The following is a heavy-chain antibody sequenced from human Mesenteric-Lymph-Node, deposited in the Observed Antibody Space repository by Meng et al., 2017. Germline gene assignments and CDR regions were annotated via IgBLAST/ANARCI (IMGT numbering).Heavy chain of an antibody. Sequence: SVKVSCKASGGTFSSYAISWVRQAPGQGLEWMGGIIPIFGTANYAQKLQGRVTMTTDTSTSTAYMELRSLRSDDTAVYYCARDRGVTMLRGVTYFDYWGQGTLVTVSS. D-gene: IGHD3-10*01. V-gene: IGHV1-69*05. CDR3: ARDRGVTMLRGVTYFDY. J-gene: IGHJ4*02. CDR1: GGTFSSYA. CDR2: IIPIFGTA.